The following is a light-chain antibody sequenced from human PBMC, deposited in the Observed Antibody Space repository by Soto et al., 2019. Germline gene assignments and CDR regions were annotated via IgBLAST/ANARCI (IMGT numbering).Light chain of an antibody. CDR2: RIN. CDR1: NIGSKN. Sequence: SYELTQPLSVSVALGQTARITWGGNNIGSKNVHWYQQKPAQAPVLVIYRINNRPSGIPERFSGSNSGNTATLTISRAQAGDEADYYCQVWDSITVHVVFGGGTKLTVL. CDR3: QVWDSITVHVV. J-gene: IGLJ2*01. V-gene: IGLV3-9*01.